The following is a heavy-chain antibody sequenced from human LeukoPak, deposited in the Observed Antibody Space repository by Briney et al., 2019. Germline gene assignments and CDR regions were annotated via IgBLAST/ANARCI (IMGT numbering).Heavy chain of an antibody. V-gene: IGHV3-33*01. CDR3: ASLVSDTVTTSAFDI. CDR1: GFTFSSYG. Sequence: GESLRLSCAASGFTFSSYGMHWVRQAPGKGLEWVAVIWYDGSNKYYADSVKGRFTISRDNSKNTLYLRMNSLRAEDTAVYYCASLVSDTVTTSAFDIWGQGTMVTVSS. CDR2: IWYDGSNK. D-gene: IGHD4-17*01. J-gene: IGHJ3*02.